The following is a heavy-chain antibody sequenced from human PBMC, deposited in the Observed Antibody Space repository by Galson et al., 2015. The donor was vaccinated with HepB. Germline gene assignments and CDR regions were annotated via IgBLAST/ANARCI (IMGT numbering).Heavy chain of an antibody. Sequence: LRLSCAASGFTFSSYWMHWVRQAPGKGLVWVSRINSDGSSTSYADSVKGRFTISRDNAKNTLYLQMNSLRAEDTAVYYCAREAVNDFWSGYWGGWFDPWGQGTLVTVSS. CDR1: GFTFSSYW. J-gene: IGHJ5*02. CDR2: INSDGSST. V-gene: IGHV3-74*01. D-gene: IGHD3-3*01. CDR3: AREAVNDFWSGYWGGWFDP.